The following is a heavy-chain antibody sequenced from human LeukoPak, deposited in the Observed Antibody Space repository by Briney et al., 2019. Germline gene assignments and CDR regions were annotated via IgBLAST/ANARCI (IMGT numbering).Heavy chain of an antibody. Sequence: GGSLRLSCAASGFTFSSYGMHWVRQAPGKGLEWVAVIWYDGSNKYYADSVKGRFTISRDNSKNTLYLQMNSLRAEDTAVYYCAKDRLWCSGGSCYSLSAGFDPRGQGTLVTVSS. CDR2: IWYDGSNK. J-gene: IGHJ5*02. V-gene: IGHV3-33*06. D-gene: IGHD2-15*01. CDR1: GFTFSSYG. CDR3: AKDRLWCSGGSCYSLSAGFDP.